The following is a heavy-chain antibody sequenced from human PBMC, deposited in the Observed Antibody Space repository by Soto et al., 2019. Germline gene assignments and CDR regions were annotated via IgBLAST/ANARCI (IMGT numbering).Heavy chain of an antibody. Sequence: GGSLRLSCAASGFTFSSYGMHWVRQAPGKGLEWVAVISYDGSNKFYADSVKGRFTISRDNSKNTLYLQMNSLRAEDTAVYYCANQKLVQLLSGCFQHWGQGTLVTVSS. CDR2: ISYDGSNK. V-gene: IGHV3-30*18. D-gene: IGHD3-10*01. J-gene: IGHJ1*01. CDR3: ANQKLVQLLSGCFQH. CDR1: GFTFSSYG.